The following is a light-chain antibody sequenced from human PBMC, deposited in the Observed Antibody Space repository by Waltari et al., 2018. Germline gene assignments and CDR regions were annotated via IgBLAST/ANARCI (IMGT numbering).Light chain of an antibody. J-gene: IGLJ2*01. CDR2: DVT. Sequence: QSALTQPRSVSGSPGQSVTISCTGTSSDVGGYTFVSWYQHHPGKAPQLMIYDVTERPSGVPDRFSGSKYGNTASLTISGLQAEDEADYYCCSYSGAYTLIFGGGTKLTVL. V-gene: IGLV2-11*01. CDR3: CSYSGAYTLI. CDR1: SSDVGGYTF.